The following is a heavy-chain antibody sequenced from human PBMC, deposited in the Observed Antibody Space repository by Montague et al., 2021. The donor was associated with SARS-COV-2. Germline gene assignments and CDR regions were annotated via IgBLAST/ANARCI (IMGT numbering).Heavy chain of an antibody. J-gene: IGHJ4*02. CDR1: GGSISSSNYY. Sequence: SETLSLTCTVSGGSISSSNYYWGWVRQPPGKGLEWIGSISYRGDPYYNPSLKSRLTISVDTSQNQFSLKLSSVTAADTAVYYCAKQLPTENYYYWGQGTLVTVSS. CDR2: ISYRGDP. CDR3: AKQLPTENYYY. D-gene: IGHD1-7*01. V-gene: IGHV4-39*01.